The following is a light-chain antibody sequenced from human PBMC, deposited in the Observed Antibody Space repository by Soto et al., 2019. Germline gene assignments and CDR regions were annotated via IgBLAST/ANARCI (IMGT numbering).Light chain of an antibody. J-gene: IGLJ3*02. V-gene: IGLV1-40*01. CDR1: SSNIGAGYD. Sequence: QSVLTQPPSVSGAPGQSVTISCTGSSSNIGAGYDVHWYQQLPGTAPKLLIYGNNNRPSGVPDRFSGSKSGTSASLAITGLQTGDEADYYCQSYDSSLSGWVFGGGTKLTVL. CDR3: QSYDSSLSGWV. CDR2: GNN.